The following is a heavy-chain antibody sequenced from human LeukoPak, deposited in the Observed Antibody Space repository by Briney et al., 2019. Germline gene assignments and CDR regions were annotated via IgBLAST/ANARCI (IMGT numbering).Heavy chain of an antibody. J-gene: IGHJ4*02. CDR3: AREGGPYRPLDY. CDR2: INHSGST. Sequence: SETLSLTCAVYGGSFSGYYWSWIRQPPGKGLEWIGEINHSGSTNYNPSLESRVTMSVDMSENHISLRLTSVTAADTAVYYCAREGGPYRPLDYSGQGTLVTVSS. CDR1: GGSFSGYY. V-gene: IGHV4-34*01.